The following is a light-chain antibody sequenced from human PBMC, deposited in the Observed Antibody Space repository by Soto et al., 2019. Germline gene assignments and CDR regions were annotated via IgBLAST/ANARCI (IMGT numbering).Light chain of an antibody. CDR1: SSNIGSNT. Sequence: QSVLTQPPSASEAPGQRVTISCSGSSSNIGSNTVNWYQQVPGTAPKLLIYTNNQRPSGVPDRFSGSKSGTSAALAISGLKFEDEAAYYCAPWDDSLNGPVLGGGTKLTVL. CDR3: APWDDSLNGPV. CDR2: TNN. J-gene: IGLJ2*01. V-gene: IGLV1-44*01.